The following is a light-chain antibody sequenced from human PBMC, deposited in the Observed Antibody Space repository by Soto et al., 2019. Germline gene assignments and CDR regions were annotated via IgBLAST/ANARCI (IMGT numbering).Light chain of an antibody. V-gene: IGKV3-15*01. CDR3: QQYNNWPPLT. J-gene: IGKJ4*01. Sequence: IVMTQSPATLSVSPGERATLSCRASQSVSSNLVWYQQKPGQAPRLLIFGASTRATGIPARFSGSGSGTEFTLTISSLQSEDFAVYYCQQYNNWPPLTFGGGTKVEIK. CDR1: QSVSSN. CDR2: GAS.